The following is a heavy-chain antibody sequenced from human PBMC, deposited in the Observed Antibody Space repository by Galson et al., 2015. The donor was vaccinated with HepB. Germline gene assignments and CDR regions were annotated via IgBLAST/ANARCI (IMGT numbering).Heavy chain of an antibody. V-gene: IGHV1-3*01. Sequence: SVKVSCKASGYTFTSYAMHWVRQAPGQRLEWVGWISGRNGNANYAQKFQGRVTVTTDTSTSTAYMELGSLRSDDTAVYYCARDYASGWYPNYYYGMDVWGQGTTVTVSS. CDR2: ISGRNGNA. D-gene: IGHD6-19*01. CDR1: GYTFTSYA. J-gene: IGHJ6*02. CDR3: ARDYASGWYPNYYYGMDV.